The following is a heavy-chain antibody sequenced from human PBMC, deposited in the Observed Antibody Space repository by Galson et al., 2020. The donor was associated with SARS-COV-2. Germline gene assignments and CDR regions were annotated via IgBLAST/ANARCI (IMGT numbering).Heavy chain of an antibody. CDR2: SKNRRNSYST. CDR3: VRWSDGSAHY. V-gene: IGHV3-72*01. CDR1: GFTLSDHY. J-gene: IGHJ4*02. Sequence: TGGSLRLSCAASGFTLSDHYIDWVRQAPGKGLEWVARSKNRRNSYSTEYAASVNGRFTISRDDSKNSVYLQMNSLKSDDTAVYYCVRWSDGSAHYWGQGTLVTVSS. D-gene: IGHD2-15*01.